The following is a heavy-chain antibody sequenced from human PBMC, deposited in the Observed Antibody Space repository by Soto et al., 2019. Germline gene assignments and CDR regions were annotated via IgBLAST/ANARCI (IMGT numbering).Heavy chain of an antibody. V-gene: IGHV4-4*07. J-gene: IGHJ4*02. CDR3: ARDLKFGQADY. Sequence: LSLPCTVSGGSLSSYYWSWIRQPSGKGLEWIGRIYTSGSTNYNPSLKSRVTMSVDTSKNQFSLKLSSVTAADTAVYYCARDLKFGQADYWGQGSQVTVSS. CDR2: IYTSGST. D-gene: IGHD3-10*01. CDR1: GGSLSSYY.